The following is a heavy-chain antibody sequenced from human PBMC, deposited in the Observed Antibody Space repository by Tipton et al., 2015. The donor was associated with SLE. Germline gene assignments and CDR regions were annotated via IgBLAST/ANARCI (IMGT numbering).Heavy chain of an antibody. CDR3: ARDYYGSGFDAFDI. D-gene: IGHD3-10*01. CDR1: GGSIRSDDYY. J-gene: IGHJ3*02. CDR2: INYGGST. V-gene: IGHV4-31*03. Sequence: TLSLTCTVSGGSIRSDDYYWTWIRQHPGKGLEWIGHINYGGSTYYKPSLKSRLTISVDTSKNQFSLKLGSVTAADTAVYFCARDYYGSGFDAFDIWGQGTMVTVSS.